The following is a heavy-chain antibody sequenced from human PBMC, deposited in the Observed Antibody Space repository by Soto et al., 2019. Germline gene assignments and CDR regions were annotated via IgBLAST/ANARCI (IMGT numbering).Heavy chain of an antibody. J-gene: IGHJ2*01. Sequence: QLQLQESGPGLVKPSETLSLTCTVSGGSISSSSYYWGWIRQPPGKGLEWIGSIYYSGSTYYNPSLKSRVTLSVDTSKNQSSLKLCAVAAAATAVYYCARQGLHTYWYFDLWGRGTLVTVSS. V-gene: IGHV4-39*01. D-gene: IGHD5-12*01. CDR1: GGSISSSSYY. CDR3: ARQGLHTYWYFDL. CDR2: IYYSGST.